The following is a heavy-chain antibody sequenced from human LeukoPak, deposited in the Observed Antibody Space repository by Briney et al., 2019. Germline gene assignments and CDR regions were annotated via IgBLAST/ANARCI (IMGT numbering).Heavy chain of an antibody. Sequence: SETLALTWTVSGGSISSSSYYWGWIRQPPGKGLEWLGGIYYSGSTYYNPSLKSRVTISVDTSKNQFSLKLSSVTAADTAVYYCARRYCSGGSCYSDNWFDPWGQGTLVTVSS. CDR3: ARRYCSGGSCYSDNWFDP. J-gene: IGHJ5*02. CDR1: GGSISSSSYY. D-gene: IGHD2-15*01. CDR2: IYYSGST. V-gene: IGHV4-39*01.